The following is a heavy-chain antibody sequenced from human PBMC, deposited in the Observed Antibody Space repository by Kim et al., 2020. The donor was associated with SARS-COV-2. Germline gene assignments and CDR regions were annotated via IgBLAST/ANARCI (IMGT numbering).Heavy chain of an antibody. CDR3: VKDIVPGGADV. V-gene: IGHV3-9*01. CDR2: I. Sequence: IGYAAPGRGRFTTSRDNAKNLLYLQMSSLRPEDTAIYHCVKDIVPGGADVWGQGTTVTVSS. D-gene: IGHD3-10*01. J-gene: IGHJ6*02.